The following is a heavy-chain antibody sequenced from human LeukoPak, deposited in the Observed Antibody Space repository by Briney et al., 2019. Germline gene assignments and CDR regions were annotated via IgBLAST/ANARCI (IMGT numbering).Heavy chain of an antibody. CDR2: INHSGST. CDR1: GGSSSGYY. D-gene: IGHD2-2*01. J-gene: IGHJ4*02. Sequence: SETLSLTCAVYGGSSSGYYWRWIRQPPGKGLEWIGEINHSGSTNYNPSLKSRVTISVDTSKNQFSLKLSSVTAADTAVYYCARASTYCSSTSCYLDYWGQGTLVTVSS. V-gene: IGHV4-34*01. CDR3: ARASTYCSSTSCYLDY.